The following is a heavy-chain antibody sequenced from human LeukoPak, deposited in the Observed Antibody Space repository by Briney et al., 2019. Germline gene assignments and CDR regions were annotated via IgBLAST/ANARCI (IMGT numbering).Heavy chain of an antibody. D-gene: IGHD4-17*01. CDR2: ITASGPTT. Sequence: GGSLRLSCAASGFTLTTYAMTWVRQAPGKGLEWVSGITASGPTTYYADSVKGRFTFSRDNSKNTLYLQMNSLRAEDTAVYYCAKDTDDYVSYFDYWGQGTLVTVSS. J-gene: IGHJ4*02. CDR3: AKDTDDYVSYFDY. V-gene: IGHV3-23*01. CDR1: GFTLTTYA.